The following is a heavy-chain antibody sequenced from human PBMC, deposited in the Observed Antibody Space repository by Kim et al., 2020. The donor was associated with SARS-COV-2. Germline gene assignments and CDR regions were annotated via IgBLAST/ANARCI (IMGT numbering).Heavy chain of an antibody. J-gene: IGHJ4*02. V-gene: IGHV3-13*01. CDR2: IGTAGDK. Sequence: GGSLRLSCAASGFTFSSYDMHWVRQATGKGLEWVSAIGTAGDKYYPGSVKGRFTISRENAKNSLYLQMNSLRAGDTAVYYCARAVGPRVGELLPNDCWGQGTLVTVSS. CDR1: GFTFSSYD. D-gene: IGHD3-10*01. CDR3: ARAVGPRVGELLPNDC.